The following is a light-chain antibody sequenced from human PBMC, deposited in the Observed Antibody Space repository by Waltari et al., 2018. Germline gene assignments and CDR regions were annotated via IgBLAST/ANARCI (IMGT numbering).Light chain of an antibody. J-gene: IGLJ3*02. CDR2: EGS. Sequence: QSALTQPASVSGSPGQSLTSSCTGTSSGVGGYNLVSWYQPHPGKPPKLMSSEGSKRPSGVSKRFSGSKSGNTASLAISGLQAEDEADYYCCSYAGAVFGGGTKLTIL. V-gene: IGLV2-23*01. CDR3: CSYAGAV. CDR1: SSGVGGYNL.